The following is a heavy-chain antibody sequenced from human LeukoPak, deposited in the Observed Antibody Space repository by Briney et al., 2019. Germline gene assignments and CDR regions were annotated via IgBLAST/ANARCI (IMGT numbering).Heavy chain of an antibody. Sequence: GGSLRLSCAASGFTVSSNYMTWVRQAPGKGLEWVSVIFGGGSTYYADSVKGRFTISRDNSKNTLYLQMSSLRAEDTAVYYCVTVGMTSIWSYLRFDPRGQGTLVSVSS. D-gene: IGHD1-26*01. V-gene: IGHV3-66*01. CDR3: VTVGMTSIWSYLRFDP. CDR2: IFGGGST. J-gene: IGHJ5*02. CDR1: GFTVSSNY.